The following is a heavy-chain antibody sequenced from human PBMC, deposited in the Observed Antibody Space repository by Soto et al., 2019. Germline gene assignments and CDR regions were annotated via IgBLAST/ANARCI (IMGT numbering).Heavy chain of an antibody. Sequence: SVKVSFKASGGTFSSYAISWVRQAPGQGLEWMGGIIPIFGTANYAQKCQGRVTITADESTSTAYMELSSLRSEDTAVYYCAEVGEAATLPNYSSGMDVWAKGPRSPSP. J-gene: IGHJ6*02. D-gene: IGHD6-25*01. CDR2: IIPIFGTA. V-gene: IGHV1-69*13. CDR3: AEVGEAATLPNYSSGMDV. CDR1: GGTFSSYA.